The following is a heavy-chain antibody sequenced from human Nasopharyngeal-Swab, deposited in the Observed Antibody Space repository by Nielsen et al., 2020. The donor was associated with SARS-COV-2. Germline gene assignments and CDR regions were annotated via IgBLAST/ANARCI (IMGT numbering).Heavy chain of an antibody. CDR1: GFTFSNYE. Sequence: GESLKISCAASGFTFSNYEMNWVRQAPGKGLEWVSYISSSGSTIYYADSVKGRFTISRDNAKNSLYLQMNSLRAEDTAVYYCARERDGMDVWGQGTTITVSS. CDR3: ARERDGMDV. V-gene: IGHV3-48*03. CDR2: ISSSGSTI. J-gene: IGHJ6*02.